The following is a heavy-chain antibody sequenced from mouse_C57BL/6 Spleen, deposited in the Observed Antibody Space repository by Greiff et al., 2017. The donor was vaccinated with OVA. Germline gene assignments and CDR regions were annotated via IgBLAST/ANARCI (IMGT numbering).Heavy chain of an antibody. CDR3: ARSGVLDWDEGDY. D-gene: IGHD4-1*01. J-gene: IGHJ2*01. V-gene: IGHV1-80*01. CDR1: GYAFSSYW. CDR2: IYPGDGDT. Sequence: QVQLQQSGAELVKPGASVKISCKASGYAFSSYWMNWVKQRPGKGLEWIGKIYPGDGDTNYNGKFKGKATLTADKSSSTAYMQLSSLTSEDSAVYFCARSGVLDWDEGDYWGQGTTLTVSS.